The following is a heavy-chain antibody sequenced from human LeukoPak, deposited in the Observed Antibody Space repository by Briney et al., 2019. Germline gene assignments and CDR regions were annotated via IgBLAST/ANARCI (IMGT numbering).Heavy chain of an antibody. CDR2: IYFSGLT. CDR1: GGSVTSYY. Sequence: SDTLSLTCTVSGGSVTSYYWNWLRQPPGRGLEWIGHIYFSGLTNFNPSLKSRVTISLDTSKNQFPLKLSSGTAADAAEYYCTKRGLGGGSDDFWGQGTLVTVSS. D-gene: IGHD3-16*01. J-gene: IGHJ4*02. V-gene: IGHV4-59*08. CDR3: TKRGLGGGSDDF.